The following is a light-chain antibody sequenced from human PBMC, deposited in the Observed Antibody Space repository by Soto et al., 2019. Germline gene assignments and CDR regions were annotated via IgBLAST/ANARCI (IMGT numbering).Light chain of an antibody. V-gene: IGKV1-39*01. CDR1: QSISNY. Sequence: DIQMTQSPSSLSQSVGDRVTITCRPSQSISNYVNWYQQKPGKAPNLLIFGASSLQSGVPSRFSGSGSGTDFTLTISSLQPEDVATYYCQQCYSTPFTFGPGTKV. CDR2: GAS. CDR3: QQCYSTPFT. J-gene: IGKJ3*01.